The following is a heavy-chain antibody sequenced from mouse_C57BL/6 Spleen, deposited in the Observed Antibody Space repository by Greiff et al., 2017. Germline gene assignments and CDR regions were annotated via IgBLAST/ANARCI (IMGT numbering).Heavy chain of an antibody. V-gene: IGHV1-18*01. CDR1: GYTFTDYN. CDR3: ASGLLLEKAMDY. CDR2: INPNNGGT. J-gene: IGHJ4*01. Sequence: EVQLQQSGPELVKPGASVKIPCKASGYTFTDYNMDWVKQSHGKSLEWIGDINPNNGGTIYNQKFKGKATLTVDKSSSTAYMELHSLTSEDSAVYYCASGLLLEKAMDYWGQGTSVTVSS.